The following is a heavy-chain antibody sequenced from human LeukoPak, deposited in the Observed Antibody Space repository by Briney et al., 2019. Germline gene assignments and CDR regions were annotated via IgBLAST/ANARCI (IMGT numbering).Heavy chain of an antibody. V-gene: IGHV4-4*07. CDR1: GVSISSYY. J-gene: IGHJ5*02. Sequence: SETLSLTCTVSGVSISSYYWSWIRQPAGKGLEGIGRIYTSGSTNYNPSLKSRVTMSVDTSKNQFSLKLSSVTAADTAVYYCARDWDFMAGDWFDPWGQGTLVTVSS. CDR2: IYTSGST. CDR3: ARDWDFMAGDWFDP. D-gene: IGHD1-26*01.